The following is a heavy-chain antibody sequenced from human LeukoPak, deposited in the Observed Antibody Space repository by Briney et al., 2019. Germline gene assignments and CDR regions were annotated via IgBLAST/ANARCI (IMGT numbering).Heavy chain of an antibody. CDR2: ISHSGNT. Sequence: SETLSLTCIVSGGSITGYHWIWIRQPPGKGLELIGYISHSGNTNYNPSLRSRVTFSVDTSKNQSSLKLSSVTAADTAVYYCARVAVELQGVHYYMDVWGKGATVTVSS. J-gene: IGHJ6*03. CDR3: ARVAVELQGVHYYMDV. V-gene: IGHV4-59*01. CDR1: GGSITGYH. D-gene: IGHD1-26*01.